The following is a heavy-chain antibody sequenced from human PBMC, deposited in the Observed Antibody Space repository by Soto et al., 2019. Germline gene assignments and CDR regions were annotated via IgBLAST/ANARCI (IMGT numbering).Heavy chain of an antibody. CDR2: ISAYNGNT. D-gene: IGHD3-3*01. Sequence: AAVKVSCKASGYTFTSYGISWVRQAPGQGLEWMGWISAYNGNTNYAQKLQGRVTMTTDTSTSTAYMELRSLRSDDTAVYYCAHSLGPSDDFWSGLTRDNFDYWGQGTLVTVSS. J-gene: IGHJ4*02. CDR1: GYTFTSYG. V-gene: IGHV1-18*04. CDR3: AHSLGPSDDFWSGLTRDNFDY.